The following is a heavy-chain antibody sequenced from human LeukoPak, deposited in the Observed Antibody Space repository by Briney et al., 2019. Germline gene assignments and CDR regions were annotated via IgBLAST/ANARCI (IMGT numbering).Heavy chain of an antibody. CDR3: AKGGPEPYSSSWYGSGY. CDR1: GFTLDDYA. Sequence: GGSLRPSCAASGFTLDDYAMHWVRQAPGKGLEWVSGISWNSGSIGYADSVKGRFTISRDNAKNSLYLQMNSLRAEDTALYYCAKGGPEPYSSSWYGSGYWGQVTLVTVSS. D-gene: IGHD6-13*01. V-gene: IGHV3-9*01. J-gene: IGHJ4*02. CDR2: ISWNSGSI.